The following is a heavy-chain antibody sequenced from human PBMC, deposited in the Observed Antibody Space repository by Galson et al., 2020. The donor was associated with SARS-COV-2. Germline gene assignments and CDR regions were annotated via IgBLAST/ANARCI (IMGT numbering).Heavy chain of an antibody. V-gene: IGHV4-39*01. J-gene: IGHJ6*03. CDR1: GGSISSSSYY. Sequence: SQTLSLTCTVSGGSISSSSYYWGWIRQPPGKGLEWIGNIYYSGSTHYKPSLKSRVTISVDTSKNQFSLKLSSVTAADTAVYFCARLYCSGGSCYSYNYYYYMDVWGKGTTVTVSS. CDR2: IYYSGST. CDR3: ARLYCSGGSCYSYNYYYYMDV. D-gene: IGHD2-15*01.